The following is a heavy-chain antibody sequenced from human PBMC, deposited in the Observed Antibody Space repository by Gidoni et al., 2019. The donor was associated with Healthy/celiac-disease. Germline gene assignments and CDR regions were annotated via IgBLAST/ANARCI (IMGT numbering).Heavy chain of an antibody. Sequence: QVQLVESGGGVVQPGRSLRLSCAASGFTFSSYGMHWVRQAPGKGLEWVAVISYDGSNKYYADSVKGRFTISRDNSKNTLYLQMNSLRAEDTAVYYCAKDLTDIVVVPAAIRGGYFQHWGQGTLVTVSS. CDR2: ISYDGSNK. J-gene: IGHJ1*01. V-gene: IGHV3-30*18. D-gene: IGHD2-2*01. CDR3: AKDLTDIVVVPAAIRGGYFQH. CDR1: GFTFSSYG.